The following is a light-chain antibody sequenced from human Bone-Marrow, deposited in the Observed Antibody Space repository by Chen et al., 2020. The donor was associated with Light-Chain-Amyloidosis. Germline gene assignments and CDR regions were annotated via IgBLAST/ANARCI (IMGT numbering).Light chain of an antibody. CDR3: QQYGTSPLT. CDR1: QTISSNY. V-gene: IGKV3-20*01. Sequence: EIVLTQSPGTLSLSPGEGANLSCRASQTISSNYLTWYQQKFGQAPRLLIYGSSSRATGIPDRFTSSGSGTDIPLTINRLDPEDFAMYYCQQYGTSPLTFGGGTKVEIK. CDR2: GSS. J-gene: IGKJ4*01.